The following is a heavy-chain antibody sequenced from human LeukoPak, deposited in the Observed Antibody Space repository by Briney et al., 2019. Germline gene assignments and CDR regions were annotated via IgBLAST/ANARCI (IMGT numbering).Heavy chain of an antibody. D-gene: IGHD6-6*01. V-gene: IGHV4-59*01. CDR1: GGSISSYY. J-gene: IGHJ3*02. Sequence: SETLSLTCTVSGGSISSYYRSWIRQPPGKGLEWIGYIYYSGGITNYNPSLKSRVTISVDTSKNPFSLKLSSVTAADTAVYYCVREVAARGFDIWGQGTMVIVSA. CDR3: VREVAARGFDI. CDR2: IYYSGGIT.